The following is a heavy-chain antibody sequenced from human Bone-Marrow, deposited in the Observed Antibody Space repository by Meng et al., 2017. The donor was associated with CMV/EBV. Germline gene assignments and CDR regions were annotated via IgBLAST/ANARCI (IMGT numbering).Heavy chain of an antibody. CDR1: GYTFTGYY. J-gene: IGHJ5*02. CDR3: ARDGPPLLLRFLGWTDPVLYNWFDP. D-gene: IGHD3-3*01. CDR2: INPNSGGT. Sequence: ASVKVSCKASGYTFTGYYMHWVRQAPGQGLEWMGWINPNSGGTNYAQKFQGRVTMTRDTSISTAYMEVSRLRSDDTAVYYGARDGPPLLLRFLGWTDPVLYNWFDPWGQGTLVTVSS. V-gene: IGHV1-2*02.